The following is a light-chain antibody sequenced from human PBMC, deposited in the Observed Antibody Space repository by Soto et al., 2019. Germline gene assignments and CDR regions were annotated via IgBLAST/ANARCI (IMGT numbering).Light chain of an antibody. CDR2: WAS. J-gene: IGKJ4*01. Sequence: DIVMTQSPDSLAVSLGERATINCKCSQSVLYSSNNKNYLTWYQQKPGQPPKLLIYWASTRESGVPDRFSGSGSGTDFTLTISSLQAEDVAVYYCQQYYSTPLTFGGGTKVDIK. CDR1: QSVLYSSNNKNY. V-gene: IGKV4-1*01. CDR3: QQYYSTPLT.